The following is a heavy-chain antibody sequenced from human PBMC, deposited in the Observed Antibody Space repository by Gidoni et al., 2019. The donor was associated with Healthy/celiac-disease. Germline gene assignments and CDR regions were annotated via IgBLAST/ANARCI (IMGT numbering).Heavy chain of an antibody. D-gene: IGHD6-13*01. V-gene: IGHV3-21*01. J-gene: IGHJ4*02. CDR3: ARVTAVSFNFDY. CDR2: ISSSSSYI. Sequence: EVQLGASGGGLVKPGGALSLSGAASGFTFSSYSMNWVRQAPGKGLEWVSSISSSSSYIYYADSVEGRFTISRDNAKNSLYLQMNSLRAEDTAVYYCARVTAVSFNFDYWGQGTLVTVSS. CDR1: GFTFSSYS.